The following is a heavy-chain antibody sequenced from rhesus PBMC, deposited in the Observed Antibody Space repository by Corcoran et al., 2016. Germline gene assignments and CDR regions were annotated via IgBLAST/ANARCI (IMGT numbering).Heavy chain of an antibody. CDR2: IRSGGST. J-gene: IGHJ4*01. CDR3: ARGLIDY. Sequence: QVQLQQWGEGLVKPSETLSLTCAVYGGSINSNYWSWIRQPTGKGLDWIGRIRSGGSTNYNPSLKSRVTISIDTSKNQFSLKLSSVTAADTAVYYCARGLIDYWGQGVLVTVSS. D-gene: IGHD4-11*01. V-gene: IGHV4-160*01. CDR1: GGSINSNY.